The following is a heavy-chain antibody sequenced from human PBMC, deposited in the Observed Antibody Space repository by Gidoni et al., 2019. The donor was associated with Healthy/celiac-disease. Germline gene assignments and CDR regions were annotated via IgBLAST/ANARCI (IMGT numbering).Heavy chain of an antibody. D-gene: IGHD5-18*01. J-gene: IGHJ4*02. CDR1: GGSISSTSYY. CDR3: SRHHVDAAMNDY. Sequence: QLQLQESGPGLVKPSETLSLTCTVSGGSISSTSYYWGWIRQPPGKGLEWIGSIYYSGSTYYNPSLKSRVTISVDTSKNQFSLKLSSVTAADTAMYYCSRHHVDAAMNDYWGQGTLVSVSS. CDR2: IYYSGST. V-gene: IGHV4-39*01.